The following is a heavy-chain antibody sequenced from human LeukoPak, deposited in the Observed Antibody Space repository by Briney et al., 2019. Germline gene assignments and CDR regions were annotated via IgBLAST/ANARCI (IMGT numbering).Heavy chain of an antibody. Sequence: GESLQISCKGSGYSFTSYWIGWVRQMPGKGLEWMGIIYPGDSDTRYSPSFQGQVTISADRSSRTAYLQWNSLKASDTAMYYCVRQDSRGFEFWGQGALVTVSS. V-gene: IGHV5-51*01. D-gene: IGHD3-22*01. CDR2: IYPGDSDT. CDR3: VRQDSRGFEF. CDR1: GYSFTSYW. J-gene: IGHJ4*02.